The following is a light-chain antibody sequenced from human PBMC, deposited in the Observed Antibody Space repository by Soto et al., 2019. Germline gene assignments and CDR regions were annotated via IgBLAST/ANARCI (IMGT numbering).Light chain of an antibody. Sequence: EVVLTQSPATLSVSPGERATVSCRASQSVRSNLAWYQQKPGQAPRLLIYGASTRATGIPARFSGSGSGTEFTLTISSLQSEDFAVYYCQQYNNWPPITFGQGTRLEIK. J-gene: IGKJ5*01. CDR2: GAS. CDR1: QSVRSN. V-gene: IGKV3-15*01. CDR3: QQYNNWPPIT.